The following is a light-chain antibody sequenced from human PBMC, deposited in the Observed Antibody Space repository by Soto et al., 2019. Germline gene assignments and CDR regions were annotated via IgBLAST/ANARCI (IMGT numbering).Light chain of an antibody. CDR3: QQYDYLPYT. CDR1: EDITNY. Sequence: DIQMTQSPSSLSASVGDKVTITCQANEDITNYLNWYQQKPGKAPKLLIYDASNLETGVPSRFSGSGSVTDFTFTISSLQPEDFATDYCQQYDYLPYTFSQGTKLDI. J-gene: IGKJ2*01. CDR2: DAS. V-gene: IGKV1-33*01.